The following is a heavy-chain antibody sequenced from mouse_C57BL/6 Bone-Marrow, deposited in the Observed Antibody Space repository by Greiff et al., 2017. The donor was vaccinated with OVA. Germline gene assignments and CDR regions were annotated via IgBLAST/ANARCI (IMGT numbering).Heavy chain of an antibody. CDR2: INPYNGGT. Sequence: DVQLQESGPVLVKPGASVKMSCKASGYTFTDYYMNWVKQSHGKSLEWIGVINPYNGGTSYNQKFKGKATLTVDKSSSTAYMELNSLTSEDSAVYYCARCDGGAMDYWGQGTSVTVSS. CDR3: ARCDGGAMDY. D-gene: IGHD2-3*01. J-gene: IGHJ4*01. CDR1: GYTFTDYY. V-gene: IGHV1-19*01.